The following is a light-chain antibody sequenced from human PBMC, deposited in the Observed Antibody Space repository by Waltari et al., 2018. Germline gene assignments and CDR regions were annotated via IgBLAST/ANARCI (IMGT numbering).Light chain of an antibody. V-gene: IGKV3-11*01. Sequence: EIVLTQCPATRSLSPGERATLSGRPSQSVITQLGWYQHKPGQHPKLLIYHASYKGTGIPATFSGSRSRTHFTLTITSLEPEDSAVYYCQQRRNRPPFTFGGGTKVEIK. CDR1: QSVITQ. CDR2: HAS. J-gene: IGKJ4*01. CDR3: QQRRNRPPFT.